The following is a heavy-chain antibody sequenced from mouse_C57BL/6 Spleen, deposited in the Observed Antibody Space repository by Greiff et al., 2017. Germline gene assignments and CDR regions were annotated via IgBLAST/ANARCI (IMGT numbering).Heavy chain of an antibody. D-gene: IGHD1-1*01. J-gene: IGHJ2*01. CDR3: AREGYYSGSSGNYFDY. CDR1: GYTFTSYW. V-gene: IGHV1-61*01. Sequence: QVQLQQPGAELVRPGSSVKLSCKASGYTFTSYWMDWVKQRPGQGLEWIGNIYPSDSETHYNQKFKDKATLTVDKSSSTAYMQLSSLTSEDSAVYYCAREGYYSGSSGNYFDYWGQGTTLTVSS. CDR2: IYPSDSET.